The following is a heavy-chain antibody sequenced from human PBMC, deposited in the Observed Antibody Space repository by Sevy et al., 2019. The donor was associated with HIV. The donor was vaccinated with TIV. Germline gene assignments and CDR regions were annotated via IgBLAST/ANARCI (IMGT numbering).Heavy chain of an antibody. CDR2: LKSDVYGGAV. V-gene: IGHV3-49*04. CDR1: GFTFGDYC. J-gene: IGHJ4*02. Sequence: GGSLRLSCTASGFTFGDYCMSWVRQAPGKGLEWVAFLKSDVYGGAVDHAASVRGRFVISRDDSKTIAYLQMNDLKTEDTGVYYCTRWKAAQSIFDYWGQGSLVTVSS. CDR3: TRWKAAQSIFDY. D-gene: IGHD6-13*01.